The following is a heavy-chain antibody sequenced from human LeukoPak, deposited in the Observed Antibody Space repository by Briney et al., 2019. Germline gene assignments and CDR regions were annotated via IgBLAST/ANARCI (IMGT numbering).Heavy chain of an antibody. CDR3: ARVGSSGRDAFDI. CDR2: IIPIFGTA. CDR1: GDTFSNYA. D-gene: IGHD6-19*01. V-gene: IGHV1-69*13. Sequence: GASVKVSCKASGDTFSNYAISWVRQAPGQGLEWMGGIIPIFGTANSAQKFQGRVTITADESTSTAYMELSSLRSEDTAVYYCARVGSSGRDAFDIWGQGTMVTVSS. J-gene: IGHJ3*02.